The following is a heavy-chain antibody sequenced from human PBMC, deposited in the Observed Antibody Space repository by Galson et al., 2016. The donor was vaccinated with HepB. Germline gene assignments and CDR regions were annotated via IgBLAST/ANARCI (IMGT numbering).Heavy chain of an antibody. J-gene: IGHJ3*01. D-gene: IGHD3-16*01. V-gene: IGHV4-31*03. CDR3: ARVTVGRYGPQGTFDV. Sequence: TLSLTCTVSAGTISRTGYFWSWIRQHPGRGLEWIGYISPSGSAYFNPSLKSRVTISVDTSKHQFSLKSTSATTADTAVYFCARVTVGRYGPQGTFDVWGQGTLVTVSS. CDR1: AGTISRTGYF. CDR2: ISPSGSA.